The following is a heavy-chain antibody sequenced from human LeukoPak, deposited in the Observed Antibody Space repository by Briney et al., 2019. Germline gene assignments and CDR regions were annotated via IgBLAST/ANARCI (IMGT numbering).Heavy chain of an antibody. CDR2: ISAYNGNT. Sequence: ASVKVSCKASGYTFTSYGISWVRQAPGQGLEWMGWISAYNGNTNYAQKLQGRVTMTTDTSTSTAYMELRSLRSDDTAVYYCARDSHPVWWELLRYFDYWGQGTLVTVSS. J-gene: IGHJ4*02. D-gene: IGHD1-26*01. CDR3: ARDSHPVWWELLRYFDY. V-gene: IGHV1-18*01. CDR1: GYTFTSYG.